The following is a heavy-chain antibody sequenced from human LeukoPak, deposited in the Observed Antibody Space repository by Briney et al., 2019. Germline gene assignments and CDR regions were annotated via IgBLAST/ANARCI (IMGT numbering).Heavy chain of an antibody. D-gene: IGHD2-2*01. J-gene: IGHJ3*02. V-gene: IGHV4-34*01. CDR3: ARHPASRYLLPAPGAFDI. CDR1: GVSFSGYY. CDR2: INHSGST. Sequence: SETLSLTCAVHGVSFSGYYWSWIRQPPGKGLEWIGEINHSGSTNYNPSLKSRVTISVDTSKNQFSLKLTSVTAADTAVYYCARHPASRYLLPAPGAFDIWGQGTMVTVSS.